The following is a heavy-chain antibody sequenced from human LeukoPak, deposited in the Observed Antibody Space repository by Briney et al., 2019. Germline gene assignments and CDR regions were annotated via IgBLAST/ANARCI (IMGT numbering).Heavy chain of an antibody. CDR3: ARASAYSSSSGVNY. V-gene: IGHV4-34*01. CDR1: GGSFGGYY. J-gene: IGHJ4*02. D-gene: IGHD6-6*01. Sequence: SETLSLTCAVYGGSFGGYYWTWIRQPPGKGLEWIGDINHSGSTNYNPSLKGRVTISVDTSKNRFSLRLSSVTAADTAVYFCARASAYSSSSGVNYWGQGTLVTVSS. CDR2: INHSGST.